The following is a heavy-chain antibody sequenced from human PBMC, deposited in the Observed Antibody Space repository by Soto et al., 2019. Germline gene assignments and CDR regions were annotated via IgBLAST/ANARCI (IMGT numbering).Heavy chain of an antibody. J-gene: IGHJ4*02. CDR3: ARVGSSWCFVY. CDR1: GFTCSSYG. CDR2: IWYDGSNK. D-gene: IGHD6-13*01. V-gene: IGHV3-33*01. Sequence: QVQLVESGGGVVQPGRSLRLSCAASGFTCSSYGMHWVRQVPGKGLEWVAVIWYDGSNKYYADSVKGRFTISRDNSKNTLYLQMNSLRAEDTAVYYCARVGSSWCFVYWGQGTLVTVSS.